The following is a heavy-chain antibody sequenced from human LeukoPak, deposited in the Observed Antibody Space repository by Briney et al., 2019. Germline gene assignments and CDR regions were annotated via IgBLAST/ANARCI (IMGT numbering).Heavy chain of an antibody. CDR3: AREKAYYYDSSGYPDAFDI. CDR2: ISAYNGNT. CDR1: GYTFTSYG. Sequence: ASVKVSCKASGYTFTSYGISWVRQAPGQGLEWMGWISAYNGNTNYAQKLQGRVTMTTDTSTSTAYMELRSLRSEDTAVYYCAREKAYYYDSSGYPDAFDIWGQGTMVTVSS. D-gene: IGHD3-22*01. J-gene: IGHJ3*02. V-gene: IGHV1-18*01.